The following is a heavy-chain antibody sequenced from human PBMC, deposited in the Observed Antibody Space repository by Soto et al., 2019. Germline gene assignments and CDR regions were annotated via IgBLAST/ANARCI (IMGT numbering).Heavy chain of an antibody. Sequence: QVPLVQSGAEVKKPGASVKVSCKASGYTFTSYGISWVRQAPGQGLEWMGWISAYNGNTNYAQKLQGRVTRTTDTSTSTASMELRSLRSDDTAVYYCARDHKGYGLPQRPDLGHLAFDIWGQGTMVTVSS. J-gene: IGHJ3*02. CDR2: ISAYNGNT. CDR3: ARDHKGYGLPQRPDLGHLAFDI. V-gene: IGHV1-18*01. CDR1: GYTFTSYG. D-gene: IGHD3-16*01.